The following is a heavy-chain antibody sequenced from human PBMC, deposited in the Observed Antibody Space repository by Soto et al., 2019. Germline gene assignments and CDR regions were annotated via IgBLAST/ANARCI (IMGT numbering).Heavy chain of an antibody. J-gene: IGHJ5*02. V-gene: IGHV3-30*18. CDR2: ISYDGSNK. CDR1: GFTFSSYG. D-gene: IGHD3-10*01. CDR3: AKTRGVIIRDIFDR. Sequence: QVQLVESGGGVVQPGRSLRLSCAASGFTFSSYGMHWVRQAPGKGLEWVAVISYDGSNKYYADSVKGRFTISRDNSKNTLYLQMNSLRAEDTAVYYCAKTRGVIIRDIFDRWGQGTLVTVSS.